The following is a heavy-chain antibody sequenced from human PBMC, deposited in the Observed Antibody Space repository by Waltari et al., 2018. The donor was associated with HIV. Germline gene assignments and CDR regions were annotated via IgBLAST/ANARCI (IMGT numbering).Heavy chain of an antibody. CDR1: GGSISSSSSY. Sequence: QLQLQESGPGLVKPSETLSLTCTVAGGSISSSSSYWGWIRQPPGKGLEWIGSIYYSGSTYYNPSLKSRVTISVDTSKNQFSLKLSSVTAADTAVYYCARRLSVAAAGFDYWGQGTLVTVSS. CDR3: ARRLSVAAAGFDY. CDR2: IYYSGST. J-gene: IGHJ4*02. D-gene: IGHD6-13*01. V-gene: IGHV4-39*01.